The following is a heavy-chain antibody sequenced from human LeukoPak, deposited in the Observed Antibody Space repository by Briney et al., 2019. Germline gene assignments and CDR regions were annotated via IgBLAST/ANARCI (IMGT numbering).Heavy chain of an antibody. J-gene: IGHJ4*02. CDR3: ARGSPSNSGFDY. V-gene: IGHV4-59*01. CDR2: IYYSGST. Sequence: SETLSLTCTVSGGSISSYYWSWIRRPPGKGLEWIGYIYYSGSTNYNPSLKSRVTISVDTSKNQFSLKLSSVTAADTAVYYCARGSPSNSGFDYWGQGTLVTVSS. CDR1: GGSISSYY. D-gene: IGHD6-25*01.